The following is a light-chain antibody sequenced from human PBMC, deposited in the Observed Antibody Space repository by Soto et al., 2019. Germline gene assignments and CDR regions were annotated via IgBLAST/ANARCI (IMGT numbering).Light chain of an antibody. CDR1: QSISSY. CDR2: AAS. CDR3: QQSYSTFWT. J-gene: IGKJ1*01. V-gene: IGKV1-39*01. Sequence: DIQMTQSPSSLSASVGDRVTITCRASQSISSYLNWYQQKPGKAPKHLIYAASSLQSGVPSRFSGSGSGADFTLTISSLQPEDFATYYCQQSYSTFWTFGQGTKVEIK.